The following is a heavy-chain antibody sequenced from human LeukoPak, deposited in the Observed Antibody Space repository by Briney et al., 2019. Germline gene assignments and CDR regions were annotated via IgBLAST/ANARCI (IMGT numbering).Heavy chain of an antibody. Sequence: KPSETLSLTCTVSGGSISTYYWSWLRQPAGKGLEWIGRIYTSGRTNYNPSLKSRVTMSVDTSKSQFSLKLNSVTAADTAVYYCARRFSTGPFDYWGQGILVTVSS. CDR2: IYTSGRT. J-gene: IGHJ4*02. D-gene: IGHD2-2*01. V-gene: IGHV4-4*07. CDR1: GGSISTYY. CDR3: ARRFSTGPFDY.